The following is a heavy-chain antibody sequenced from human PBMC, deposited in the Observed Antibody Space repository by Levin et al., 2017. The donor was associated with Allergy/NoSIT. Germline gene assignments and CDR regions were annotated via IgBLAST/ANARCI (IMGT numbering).Heavy chain of an antibody. V-gene: IGHV1-2*02. D-gene: IGHD6-19*01. CDR2: INPKSGVT. Sequence: ASVKVSCKASEYTFTDYYMHWVRQAPGQGLEWMGWINPKSGVTKYAEKFQGRVTMTSDTSIDTAYMELSRLRSDDTAVYYCARDPYAVTVAVYGMDVWGQGTTVTVSS. CDR1: EYTFTDYY. J-gene: IGHJ6*02. CDR3: ARDPYAVTVAVYGMDV.